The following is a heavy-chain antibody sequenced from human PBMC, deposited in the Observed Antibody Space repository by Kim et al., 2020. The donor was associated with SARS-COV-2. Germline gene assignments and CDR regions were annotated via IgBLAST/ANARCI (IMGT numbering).Heavy chain of an antibody. CDR3: ARGRGWDSGYDGYYFDY. D-gene: IGHD5-12*01. Sequence: LKSRVTISVDPSKNQFSLKLSSVTAADTAVYYCARGRGWDSGYDGYYFDYWGQGTLVTVSS. J-gene: IGHJ4*02. V-gene: IGHV4-34*01.